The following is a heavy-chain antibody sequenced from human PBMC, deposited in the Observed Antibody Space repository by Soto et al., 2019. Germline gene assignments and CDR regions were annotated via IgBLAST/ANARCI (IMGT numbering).Heavy chain of an antibody. D-gene: IGHD3-22*01. CDR1: GDSITSSA. CDR3: ARYRFRLYYNPRFDP. Sequence: CTACGDSITSSAMSWVGQANGQRLEWMGWINAGNGNTKYSQKFQGRVTITRDTSASTAYMELRSLRTVDTAVYFCARYRFRLYYNPRFDPWGQ. J-gene: IGHJ5*02. V-gene: IGHV1-3*01. CDR2: INAGNGNT.